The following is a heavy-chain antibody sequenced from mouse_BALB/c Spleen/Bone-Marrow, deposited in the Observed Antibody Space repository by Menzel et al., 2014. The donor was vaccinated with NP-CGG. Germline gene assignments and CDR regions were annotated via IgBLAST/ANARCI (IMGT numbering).Heavy chain of an antibody. V-gene: IGHV4-1*02. Sequence: EVHLVESGGGLVQPGGSLKLSCAASGFDFSRYWMSWVRQAPGKGLEWIGEINPGSRTINYSPSLKDKSIISRDNAKNTLYLRLNKVRSEDTALYYCARPDYYGYLNYWGQGTTLTVSS. D-gene: IGHD1-1*01. J-gene: IGHJ2*01. CDR2: INPGSRTI. CDR1: GFDFSRYW. CDR3: ARPDYYGYLNY.